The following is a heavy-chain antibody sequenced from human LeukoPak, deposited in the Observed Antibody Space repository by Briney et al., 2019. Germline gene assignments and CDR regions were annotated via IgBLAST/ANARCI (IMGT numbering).Heavy chain of an antibody. CDR1: GFTFSTYS. J-gene: IGHJ4*02. CDR2: ISSGSSTI. V-gene: IGHV3-48*01. CDR3: ARDPAGAGIYYDY. Sequence: PGGSLRLSCAASGFTFSTYSMNWVRQAPGKGLEWVSYISSGSSTIYYAASVKGRFTISRDNAKNSLYLQMNSLRAEDTAVYYCARDPAGAGIYYDYWGQGTLVTVSS. D-gene: IGHD6-19*01.